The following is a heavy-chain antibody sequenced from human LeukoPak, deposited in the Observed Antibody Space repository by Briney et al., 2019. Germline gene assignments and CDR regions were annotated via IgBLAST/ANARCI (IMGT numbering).Heavy chain of an antibody. V-gene: IGHV3-48*01. CDR2: IRSGGDNI. Sequence: GGSLRLSCVVSGFSFGSYPMNWVRQAPGKGLEWVAHIRSGGDNIHYVDSVRGRFTISRDNAKKSLYLQMNSLRAEDTAVYYCVRDVQFAFDIWGQGTMVTVSS. J-gene: IGHJ3*02. CDR3: VRDVQFAFDI. D-gene: IGHD5-24*01. CDR1: GFSFGSYP.